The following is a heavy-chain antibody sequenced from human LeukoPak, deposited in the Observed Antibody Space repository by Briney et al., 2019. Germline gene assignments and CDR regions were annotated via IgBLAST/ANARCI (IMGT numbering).Heavy chain of an antibody. J-gene: IGHJ3*02. Sequence: GGSLRLSCAASGFTSSSYSMNWVRQAPGKGLEWVSYISSSSSTIYYADSVKGRFTISRDNAKNSLYLQMNSLRAEDTAVYYCAREFFGSSGSEDFDIWGQGTMVTVSS. D-gene: IGHD6-6*01. CDR2: ISSSSSTI. CDR3: AREFFGSSGSEDFDI. V-gene: IGHV3-48*01. CDR1: GFTSSSYS.